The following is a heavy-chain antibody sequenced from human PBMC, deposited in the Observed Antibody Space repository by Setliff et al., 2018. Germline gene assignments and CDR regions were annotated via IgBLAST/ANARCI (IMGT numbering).Heavy chain of an antibody. D-gene: IGHD1-26*01. CDR3: ARDLSGSYRVHAFDI. CDR2: ISSSSSYI. J-gene: IGHJ3*02. V-gene: IGHV3-21*01. Sequence: PSETLRLSCAASGFTFSSYSMNWVRQAPGKGLEWVSSISSSSSYIYYADSVKGRFTISRDNAKNSLYLQMNSLRAEDTAVYYCARDLSGSYRVHAFDIWGQGTMVTVSS. CDR1: GFTFSSYS.